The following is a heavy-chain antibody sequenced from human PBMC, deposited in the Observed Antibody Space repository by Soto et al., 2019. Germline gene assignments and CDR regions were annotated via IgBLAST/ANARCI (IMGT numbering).Heavy chain of an antibody. CDR3: AKGPLIVVVPFDS. CDR2: INGDGSSI. J-gene: IGHJ4*02. V-gene: IGHV3-74*01. D-gene: IGHD2-15*01. CDR1: GFAFSSYW. Sequence: DVQLVESGGGLVQPGGSLRLSCAASGFAFSSYWMHWVRQAPGKGLVWVSRINGDGSSISYADSVKGRFTISRDNSNNTLYLQMNSLRDEDTAVYYCAKGPLIVVVPFDSWGQGTLVTVSS.